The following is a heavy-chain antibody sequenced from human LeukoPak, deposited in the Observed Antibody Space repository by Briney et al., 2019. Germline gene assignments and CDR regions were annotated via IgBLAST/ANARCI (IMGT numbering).Heavy chain of an antibody. V-gene: IGHV3-21*01. D-gene: IGHD3-22*01. CDR3: ARNTMIVVTDAFDI. J-gene: IGHJ3*02. Sequence: GGSLRLSCAASGFTFSSYSMNWVRQAPGKGLEWVSSISSGSSYIYYADSVKGRFTISRDNAKNSLYLQMNSLRAEDTAVYYCARNTMIVVTDAFDIWGQGTMVTVSS. CDR2: ISSGSSYI. CDR1: GFTFSSYS.